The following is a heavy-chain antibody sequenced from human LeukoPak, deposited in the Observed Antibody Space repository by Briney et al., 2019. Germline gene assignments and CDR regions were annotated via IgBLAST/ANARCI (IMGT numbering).Heavy chain of an antibody. D-gene: IGHD6-6*01. CDR1: GYTFTGYY. J-gene: IGHJ5*01. CDR3: ARTEDSSSSWFDP. Sequence: GASVKVSCKASGYTFTGYYMHWVRQAPGQGLEWMGWINPNSGGTNYAQKFQGRVTMTRDTSISTAYMELSRLRSDDTAVYYCARTEDSSSSWFDPWGQGTLVTVSS. CDR2: INPNSGGT. V-gene: IGHV1-2*02.